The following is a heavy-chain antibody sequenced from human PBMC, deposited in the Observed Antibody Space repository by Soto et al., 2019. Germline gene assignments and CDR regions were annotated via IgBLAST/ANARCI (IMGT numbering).Heavy chain of an antibody. D-gene: IGHD4-4*01. V-gene: IGHV1-18*04. CDR2: ISAYNGAT. CDR3: ARDSLGTETTSWLDP. CDR1: GYTFNNYG. J-gene: IGHJ5*02. Sequence: ASVKVSCKASGYTFNNYGISWLRQAPGQGLEWMGWISAYNGATDFAQKVQGRVTLTTDTSTNTAYMELWSLTSADTAMYYCARDSLGTETTSWLDPWGQGTLVTVYS.